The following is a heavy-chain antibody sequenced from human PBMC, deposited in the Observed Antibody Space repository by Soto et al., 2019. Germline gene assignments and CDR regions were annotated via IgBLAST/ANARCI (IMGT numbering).Heavy chain of an antibody. V-gene: IGHV3-23*01. D-gene: IGHD3-10*01. Sequence: QLLQSGGGLVQPGGSLTLSCAASGFTFGTTDMSWVRQAPGEGLEWVSTIDGSGGITYYADSVKGRFTISRDNSRNTVYLQMNSLGGDDTALYYCVKNSGWFNTWGQGALVNVSS. CDR1: GFTFGTTD. CDR3: VKNSGWFNT. J-gene: IGHJ5*02. CDR2: IDGSGGIT.